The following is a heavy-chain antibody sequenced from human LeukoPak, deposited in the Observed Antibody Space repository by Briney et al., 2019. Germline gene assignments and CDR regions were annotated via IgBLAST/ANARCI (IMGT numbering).Heavy chain of an antibody. CDR1: GDSISSSSYC. J-gene: IGHJ6*03. D-gene: IGHD4-17*01. CDR3: ARHTGAYFYYYMDV. Sequence: SETLSLTCTVSGDSISSSSYCWGWIRQPPGKGLEWIGSIYYSGSTYYNPSLKSRVTISVDTSKNQFSLKLSSVTAADTAVYYCARHTGAYFYYYMDVWGKGTTVTVSS. CDR2: IYYSGST. V-gene: IGHV4-39*01.